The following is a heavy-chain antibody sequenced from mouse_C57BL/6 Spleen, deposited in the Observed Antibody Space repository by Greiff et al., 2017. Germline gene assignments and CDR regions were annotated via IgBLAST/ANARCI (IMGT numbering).Heavy chain of an antibody. J-gene: IGHJ3*01. CDR1: GYTFTDYY. CDR3: ARDIYYGSSYGFAY. Sequence: VQLQQSGPELVKPGASVKISCKASGYTFTDYYMNWVKQSHGKSLEWIGDINPNNGGTCYNQKFKGKATLTVDKSSSTAYMELRSLTSEDSAVYYCARDIYYGSSYGFAYWGQGTLVTVSA. V-gene: IGHV1-26*01. CDR2: INPNNGGT. D-gene: IGHD1-1*01.